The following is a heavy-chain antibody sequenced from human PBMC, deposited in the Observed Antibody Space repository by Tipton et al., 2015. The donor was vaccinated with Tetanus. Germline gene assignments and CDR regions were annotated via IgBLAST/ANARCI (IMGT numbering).Heavy chain of an antibody. D-gene: IGHD3-22*01. CDR2: INPSGGA. Sequence: TLSLTCAVSGGSFSGHYWSWIRQPPGEGLEWIGEINPSGGASYNPSLKSRVTISVDTSTNQFSLKLTSVTAADTAVYYCARDRRDFAYDSRGFYSPLYYFDNWGQGVRVTVSS. CDR3: ARDRRDFAYDSRGFYSPLYYFDN. V-gene: IGHV4-34*01. J-gene: IGHJ4*02. CDR1: GGSFSGHY.